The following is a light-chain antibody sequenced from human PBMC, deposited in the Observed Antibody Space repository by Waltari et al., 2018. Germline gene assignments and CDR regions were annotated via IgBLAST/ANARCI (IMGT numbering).Light chain of an antibody. CDR3: QQTYTVPRS. J-gene: IGKJ2*01. CDR1: QSVRNY. Sequence: DIQMTQSPPSLSASVGDTVTMTCRASQSVRNYLTWFQPKPGEAPKLLIHAASSLGFGVPSRFSGRGSETDFTLTFAGLQREDVGTYYCQQTYTVPRSFGQGTKVE. V-gene: IGKV1-39*01. CDR2: AAS.